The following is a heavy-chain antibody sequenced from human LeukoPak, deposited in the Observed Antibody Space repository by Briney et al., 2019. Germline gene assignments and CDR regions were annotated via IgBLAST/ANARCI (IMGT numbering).Heavy chain of an antibody. CDR1: GFTFSSYS. CDR2: ISSSSSTI. D-gene: IGHD6-19*01. Sequence: GGSLRLSCAASGFTFSSYSMNWVRQAPGKGLEWVSYISSSSSTIYYADSVKGRFTISRDNAKNSLYLQMNSLRGEDTAVYYCARDVLRGYSSGWSNWFDPWGQGTLVTVSS. J-gene: IGHJ5*02. CDR3: ARDVLRGYSSGWSNWFDP. V-gene: IGHV3-48*01.